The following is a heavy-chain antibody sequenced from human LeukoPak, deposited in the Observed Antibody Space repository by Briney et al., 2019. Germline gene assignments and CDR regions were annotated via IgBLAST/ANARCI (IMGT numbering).Heavy chain of an antibody. D-gene: IGHD6-13*01. J-gene: IGHJ4*01. CDR3: ARDGAAAGLYFDL. Sequence: GGSLRLSCAVSGFTFSSYWMNWVRQAPGKGLEWVASIRLDGGEKSYVDSVKGRFTIPRDNTKNSLYLQMSSLRAEDTAVYFCARDGAAAGLYFDLWGQGTLVTVSS. V-gene: IGHV3-7*01. CDR1: GFTFSSYW. CDR2: IRLDGGEK.